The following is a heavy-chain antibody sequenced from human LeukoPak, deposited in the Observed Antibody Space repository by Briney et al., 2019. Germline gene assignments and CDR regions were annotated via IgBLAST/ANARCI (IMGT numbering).Heavy chain of an antibody. CDR1: GYTFTSYG. J-gene: IGHJ5*02. V-gene: IGHV1-18*01. CDR2: ISAYNGNT. CDR3: ARDGAAAGRNWFDP. D-gene: IGHD6-13*01. Sequence: GASVKVSCKASGYTFTSYGTSWVRQAPGQGLEWMGWISAYNGNTNYAQKLQGRVTMTTDTSMSTAYMELRSLRSDDTAVYYCARDGAAAGRNWFDPWGQGTLVTVSS.